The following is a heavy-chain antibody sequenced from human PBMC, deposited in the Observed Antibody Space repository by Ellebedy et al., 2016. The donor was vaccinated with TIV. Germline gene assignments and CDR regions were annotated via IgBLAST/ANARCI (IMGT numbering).Heavy chain of an antibody. CDR3: ARDSGFGELLGWFDY. J-gene: IGHJ4*02. CDR1: GGSFSGYY. D-gene: IGHD3-10*01. CDR2: IYHSGST. V-gene: IGHV4-34*01. Sequence: SETLSLXCAVYGGSFSGYYWGWIRQPPGKGLEWIGGIYHSGSTYYNPSLKSRVTISVDTSKNQFSLKLSSVTAADTAVYYCARDSGFGELLGWFDYWGQGTLVTVSS.